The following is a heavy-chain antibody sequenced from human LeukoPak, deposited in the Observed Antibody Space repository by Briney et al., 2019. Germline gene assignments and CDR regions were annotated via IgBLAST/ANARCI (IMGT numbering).Heavy chain of an antibody. CDR3: ARDPMLRGVVWWFDS. J-gene: IGHJ5*01. Sequence: ASVKVSCKASGYIFTSYYMHWVRQAPGQGLEWMGIINPSGDYTSYAQKFQGRVTMTRDTSTSTVYMELSSLRSEDTAVYYCARDPMLRGVVWWFDSWGQGTLVTVSS. V-gene: IGHV1-46*01. CDR1: GYIFTSYY. D-gene: IGHD3-10*01. CDR2: INPSGDYT.